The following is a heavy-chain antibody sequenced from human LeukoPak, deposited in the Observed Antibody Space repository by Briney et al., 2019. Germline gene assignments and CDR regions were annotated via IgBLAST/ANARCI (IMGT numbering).Heavy chain of an antibody. Sequence: SETLSLTCIVSGGSISSSSYYWGWIRQPPGKGLEWIGSIYYSGSTYYNPSLKSRVTISVDTSKNQFSLKLSSVTAADTAVYYCARLGGTGGWLFYYFDYWGQGTLVTVSS. CDR2: IYYSGST. CDR1: GGSISSSSYY. V-gene: IGHV4-39*01. D-gene: IGHD6-19*01. J-gene: IGHJ4*02. CDR3: ARLGGTGGWLFYYFDY.